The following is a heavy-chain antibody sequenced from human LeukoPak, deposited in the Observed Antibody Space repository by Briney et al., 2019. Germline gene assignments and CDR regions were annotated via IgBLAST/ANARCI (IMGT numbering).Heavy chain of an antibody. CDR1: GYTFTSYY. J-gene: IGHJ4*02. CDR3: ASSQQLVSFDY. V-gene: IGHV1-46*01. CDR2: INPSGGST. Sequence: ASVRVSCKASGYTFTSYYMHWVRQAPGQGLEWMGIINPSGGSTSYAQKFQGRVTITTDESTSTAYMELSSLRSEDTAVYYCASSQQLVSFDYWGQGTLVTVSS. D-gene: IGHD6-6*01.